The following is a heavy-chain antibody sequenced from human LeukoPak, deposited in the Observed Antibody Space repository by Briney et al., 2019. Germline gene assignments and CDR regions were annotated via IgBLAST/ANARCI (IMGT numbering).Heavy chain of an antibody. D-gene: IGHD5-18*01. Sequence: SETLSLTCAVYGGSSSAYWWSWIRQPPGKGLEWIGEINPSGTTNYNPSLKGRVTISLDTSKNHFSLNLSSVTAADTAVYYCARAGIRGGYSYGYWGQGTLVTVSS. CDR1: GGSSSAYW. V-gene: IGHV4-34*01. CDR3: ARAGIRGGYSYGY. CDR2: INPSGTT. J-gene: IGHJ4*02.